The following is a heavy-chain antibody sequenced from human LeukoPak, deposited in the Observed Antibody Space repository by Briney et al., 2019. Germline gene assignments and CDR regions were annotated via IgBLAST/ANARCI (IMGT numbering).Heavy chain of an antibody. Sequence: GGSLRLSCAVSGFTLSSYWISWVRQAPGKGLEWVANIKQDGNEKYYVDSVKGRFTISRDNAKNSLYLQMNSLRAEDTAVYYCASGYSNVYLFVFWRRGTLVTVSS. CDR3: ASGYSNVYLFVF. CDR1: GFTLSSYW. V-gene: IGHV3-7*01. CDR2: IKQDGNEK. D-gene: IGHD5-18*01. J-gene: IGHJ4*02.